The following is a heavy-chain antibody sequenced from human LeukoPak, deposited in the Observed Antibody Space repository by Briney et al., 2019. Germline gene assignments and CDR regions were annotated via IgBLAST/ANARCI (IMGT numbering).Heavy chain of an antibody. CDR2: IKQDGSEK. D-gene: IGHD3-9*01. CDR1: GFTFSSYW. Sequence: PGGSLRLSCAASGFTFSSYWMSWVRQAPGKGLEWVANIKQDGSEKYYVDSVKGRFTISRDNAKNSLYLQMNSLRAEDTAVYYCARVHYDILTGYPDWGQGTLVTVSS. CDR3: ARVHYDILTGYPD. J-gene: IGHJ4*02. V-gene: IGHV3-7*01.